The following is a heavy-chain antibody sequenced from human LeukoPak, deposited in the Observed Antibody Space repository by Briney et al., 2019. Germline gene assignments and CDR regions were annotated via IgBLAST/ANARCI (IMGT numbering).Heavy chain of an antibody. Sequence: SETLSLTCTVSGGSISSYYWSWIRQPPGKGLEWIGYIYYSGSTNYNPSLKSRVTISVDTSKNQFSLKLSSVTAAGTAVYYCARHTGYSYYYYGMDVWGQGTTVTVSS. J-gene: IGHJ6*02. CDR1: GGSISSYY. CDR3: ARHTGYSYYYYGMDV. V-gene: IGHV4-59*08. D-gene: IGHD5-24*01. CDR2: IYYSGST.